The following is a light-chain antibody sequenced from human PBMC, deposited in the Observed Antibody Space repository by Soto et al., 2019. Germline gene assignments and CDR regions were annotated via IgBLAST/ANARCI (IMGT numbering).Light chain of an antibody. CDR1: QTVSSNY. CDR2: GAS. J-gene: IGKJ2*01. CDR3: QQYGSSPMYT. Sequence: DIVLTQSPGTLSVSPGDRATLACRASQTVSSNYLAWYQQKPGQAPRLLIYGASSRATGIPDRFSGSGSGTDFTLTISRLEPEDFAVYYCQQYGSSPMYTVGQGTKVDIK. V-gene: IGKV3-20*01.